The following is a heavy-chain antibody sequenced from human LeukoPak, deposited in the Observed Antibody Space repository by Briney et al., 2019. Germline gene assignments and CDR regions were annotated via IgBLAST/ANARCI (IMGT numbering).Heavy chain of an antibody. CDR1: GRSFSGYY. V-gene: IGHV4-34*01. D-gene: IGHD6-13*01. CDR2: INHSGST. CDR3: ASSIAAAGNY. Sequence: PSETLSLTCAVYGRSFSGYYWSWIRQPPGKGLEWIGEINHSGSTNYNPSLKSRVTISVDTSKNQFSLKLSSVTAADTAVYYCASSIAAAGNYWGQGTLVTVSS. J-gene: IGHJ4*02.